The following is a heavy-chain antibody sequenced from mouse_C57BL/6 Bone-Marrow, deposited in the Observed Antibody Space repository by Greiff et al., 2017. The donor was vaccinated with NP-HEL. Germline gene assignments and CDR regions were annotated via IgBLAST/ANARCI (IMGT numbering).Heavy chain of an antibody. CDR1: GYTFTSYW. CDR2: IDPSDSYT. D-gene: IGHD1-1*01. V-gene: IGHV1-59*01. Sequence: QVQLQQPGAELVRPGTSVKLSCKASGYTFTSYWMHWVKQRPGQGLEWIGVIDPSDSYTNYNQKFKGKATLTVDTSSSTAYMQLSSLTSEDSAVYFCARSIYYCGGAYWGQGTRVTVSA. CDR3: ARSIYYCGGAY. J-gene: IGHJ3*01.